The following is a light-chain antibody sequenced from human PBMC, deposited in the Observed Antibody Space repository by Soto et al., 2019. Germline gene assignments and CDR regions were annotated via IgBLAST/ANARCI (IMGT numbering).Light chain of an antibody. Sequence: QSALTQPASVSGSPGQSITISCTGTSSDVGGYNYVSWYQQHPGKAPKLMLYDVSNRPSGVSNRFSGSKSRNTASLTISGLQAEDEADYYCSSYTSSSTLLYVFGTGTKVTVL. CDR1: SSDVGGYNY. J-gene: IGLJ1*01. CDR3: SSYTSSSTLLYV. CDR2: DVS. V-gene: IGLV2-14*01.